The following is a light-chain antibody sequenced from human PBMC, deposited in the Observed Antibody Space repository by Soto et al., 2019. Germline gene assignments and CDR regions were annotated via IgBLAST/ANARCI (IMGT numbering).Light chain of an antibody. CDR3: QQYNSYPQT. J-gene: IGKJ5*01. CDR1: QSISNW. CDR2: KAS. V-gene: IGKV1-5*03. Sequence: DIQMTQSPSTLSASVGDRVTITCRASQSISNWLAWYQQKPGKAPKLLIYKASNLESGVPSRFSGSGSGTEFTLTISSLQPEDFATYYCQQYNSYPQTFGQGTRLEIK.